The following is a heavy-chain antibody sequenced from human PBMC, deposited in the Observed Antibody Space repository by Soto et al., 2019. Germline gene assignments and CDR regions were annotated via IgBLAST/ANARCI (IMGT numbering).Heavy chain of an antibody. CDR1: GFPFSSYT. V-gene: IGHV3-21*02. Sequence: EVQLVESGGGLVKPGGSLRLSCSASGFPFSSYTMYWVRQAPGKGLEWVSSITTGGSRNIFYADSVKGRFTISRDNANNILYLQMNNLRVEHTAVYYCARDDPIFGAIPRMDIWGQGTTVTVSS. J-gene: IGHJ6*02. D-gene: IGHD3-3*01. CDR2: ITTGGSRNI. CDR3: ARDDPIFGAIPRMDI.